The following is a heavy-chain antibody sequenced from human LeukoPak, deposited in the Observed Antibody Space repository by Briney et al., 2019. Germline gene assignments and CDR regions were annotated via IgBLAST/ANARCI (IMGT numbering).Heavy chain of an antibody. Sequence: SGTLSLTCAVSGGSISSSNWWSWVRQPPGKGLEWIGEIYHSGSTNYNPSLKSRVTISVDKSKNQFSLKLSSVTAADTAVYYCARGRKTYYYDSSGYFTPQDYWGQGTLVTVSS. CDR2: IYHSGST. CDR1: GGSISSSNW. J-gene: IGHJ4*02. D-gene: IGHD3-22*01. V-gene: IGHV4-4*02. CDR3: ARGRKTYYYDSSGYFTPQDY.